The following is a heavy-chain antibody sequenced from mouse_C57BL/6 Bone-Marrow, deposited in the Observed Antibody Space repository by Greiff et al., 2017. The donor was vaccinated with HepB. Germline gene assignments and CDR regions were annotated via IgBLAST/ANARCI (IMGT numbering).Heavy chain of an antibody. D-gene: IGHD1-1*01. CDR1: GFSLTSYA. J-gene: IGHJ2*01. V-gene: IGHV2-9-1*01. CDR3: ARIYGSSPFDY. Sequence: VMLVESGPGLVAPSQSLSITCTVSGFSLTSYAISWVRQPPGKGLEWLGVIWTGGGTNYNSALKSRLSISNDNYKSQVFLKMNSLQTDETARYYCARIYGSSPFDYGGQGNTLTVSS. CDR2: IWTGGGT.